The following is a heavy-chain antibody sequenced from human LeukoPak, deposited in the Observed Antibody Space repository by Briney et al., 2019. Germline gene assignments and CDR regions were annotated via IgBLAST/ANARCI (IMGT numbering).Heavy chain of an antibody. CDR3: ARGYGDYYFDY. V-gene: IGHV4-59*02. D-gene: IGHD4-17*01. CDR2: VSYSGGT. CDR1: GVSVSTYY. Sequence: SETLSLTCSVSGVSVSTYYWSWIRQPPGKGLEWIAYVSYSGGTNYIPSLKSRVTISLDTSKNQFSLKLSSVTAADTAVYFCARGYGDYYFDYWGQGTLVTVSS. J-gene: IGHJ4*02.